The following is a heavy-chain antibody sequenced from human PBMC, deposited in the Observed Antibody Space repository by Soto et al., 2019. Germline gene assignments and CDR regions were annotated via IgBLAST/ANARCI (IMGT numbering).Heavy chain of an antibody. Sequence: GGSLRLSCAASGFTFSSYAMHWVRQAPGKGLEWVAVISYDGSNKYYADSVKGRFTISRDNSKNTLYLQMNSLRAEDTAVYYWARELRDYYYGMDVWGQGTTVTVSS. CDR3: ARELRDYYYGMDV. CDR1: GFTFSSYA. CDR2: ISYDGSNK. V-gene: IGHV3-30-3*01. J-gene: IGHJ6*02.